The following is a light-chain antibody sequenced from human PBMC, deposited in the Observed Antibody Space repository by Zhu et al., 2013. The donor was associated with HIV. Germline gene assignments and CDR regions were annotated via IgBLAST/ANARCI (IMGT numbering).Light chain of an antibody. CDR2: AAT. Sequence: EIVLTQSPDTLSLSPGDRAALSCRASQSISSRYLAWYQQKPGQAPRLVIYAATARATGIPARFSGSRSGTEFTLTINSLQSEDFGVYYCQQYNNGCSFGQGTRLEIK. CDR3: QQYNNGCS. CDR1: QSISSRY. V-gene: IGKV3D-15*01. J-gene: IGKJ2*04.